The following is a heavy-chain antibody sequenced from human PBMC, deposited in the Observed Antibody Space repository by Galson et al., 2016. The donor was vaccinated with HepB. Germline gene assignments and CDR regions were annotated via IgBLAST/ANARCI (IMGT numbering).Heavy chain of an antibody. D-gene: IGHD2/OR15-2a*01. CDR2: VNHSGST. V-gene: IGHV4-34*01. J-gene: IGHJ6*02. CDR1: GESFSGYY. Sequence: ETLSLTCSVYGESFSGYYWTWVRQPPGRGLEWIGEVNHSGSTNSNPSLTTRVTISADTSKNQFSLNLISVTAADTAVYYCARGNYHPREYCTSAPCRFGLDVWGQGTTVTVSS. CDR3: ARGNYHPREYCTSAPCRFGLDV.